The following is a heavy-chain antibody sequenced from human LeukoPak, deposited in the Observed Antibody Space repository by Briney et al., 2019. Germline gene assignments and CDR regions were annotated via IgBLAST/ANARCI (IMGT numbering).Heavy chain of an antibody. Sequence: SETLSLTCTVSGGSISSYYWSWIRQPPGKGLGWIGYIYYSGSTNYNPSLKSRVTISVDTSKNQFSLKLSSVTAADTAVYYCARLGYSYGVYYFDYWGQGTLVTVSS. V-gene: IGHV4-59*01. CDR3: ARLGYSYGVYYFDY. CDR1: GGSISSYY. D-gene: IGHD5-18*01. J-gene: IGHJ4*02. CDR2: IYYSGST.